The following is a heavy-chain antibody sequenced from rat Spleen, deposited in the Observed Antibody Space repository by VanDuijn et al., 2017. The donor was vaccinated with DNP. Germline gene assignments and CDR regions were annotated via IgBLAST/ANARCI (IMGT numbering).Heavy chain of an antibody. CDR2: IGSDGYAP. J-gene: IGHJ2*01. CDR3: ATSYAHVFDY. CDR1: GFTFSDYY. V-gene: IGHV5-20*01. Sequence: EVQLVESGGGLVQPGRSLKLSCAASGFTFSDYYMAWVRQAPTEGLKWVAYIGSDGYAPYYGDSVKGRFTISRDDAKSTLYLQMDSLRSEDTATYYCATSYAHVFDYWGQGVMVTVSS. D-gene: IGHD1-12*01.